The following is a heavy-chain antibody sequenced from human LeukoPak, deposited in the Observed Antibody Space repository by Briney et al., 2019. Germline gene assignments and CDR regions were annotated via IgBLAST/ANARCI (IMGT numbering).Heavy chain of an antibody. CDR2: IRYDGSNK. CDR3: AKDLHGVVPAAKSD. V-gene: IGHV3-30*02. Sequence: TGGSLRLSCAASGFTFSSYGMHWVRQAPGKGLEWVAFIRYDGSNKYYADSVKGRFTISRDNSKNTLYLQMNSLRAEDTAVYYCAKDLHGVVPAAKSDWGQGTLVTVFS. D-gene: IGHD2-2*01. CDR1: GFTFSSYG. J-gene: IGHJ4*02.